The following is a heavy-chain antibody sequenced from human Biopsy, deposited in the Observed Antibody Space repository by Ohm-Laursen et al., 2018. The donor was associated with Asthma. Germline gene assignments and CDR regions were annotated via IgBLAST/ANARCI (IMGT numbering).Heavy chain of an antibody. CDR1: GFSLRTPGVG. D-gene: IGHD3-9*01. CDR2: IYWDDYN. CDR3: ALSQDSGFDDHSPSWFDP. Sequence: PTHPLTLTCSFSGFSLRTPGVGVRWIRQSPGKALEWLALIYWDDYNLFRPSLKRRLTITKDPSKNQVVLTMTKMDPVDSGTYYCALSQDSGFDDHSPSWFDPWGQGTLVTVSS. V-gene: IGHV2-5*02. J-gene: IGHJ5*02.